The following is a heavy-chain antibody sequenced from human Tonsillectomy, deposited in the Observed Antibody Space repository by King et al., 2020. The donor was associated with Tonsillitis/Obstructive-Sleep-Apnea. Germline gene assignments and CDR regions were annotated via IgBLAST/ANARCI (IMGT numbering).Heavy chain of an antibody. CDR2: INHSGST. CDR3: AREDIVPVPVVMGGGFDY. CDR1: GGSFSGYY. Sequence: VQLQQWGAGLLKPSETLSLTCAVYGGSFSGYYWSWIRQPPGKGLEWIGEINHSGSTNYNPSLMSRVTISVDTSKKQFSLKLSSVTAADTAVYYCAREDIVPVPVVMGGGFDYWGQGTLVTVSS. J-gene: IGHJ4*02. V-gene: IGHV4-34*01. D-gene: IGHD2-2*01.